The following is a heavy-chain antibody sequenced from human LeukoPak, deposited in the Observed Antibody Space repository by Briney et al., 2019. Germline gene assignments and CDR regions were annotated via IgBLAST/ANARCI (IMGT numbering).Heavy chain of an antibody. V-gene: IGHV1-24*01. Sequence: ASVKVSCKVSGYTLTELSMHWVRQAPGKGLEWMGGFDPEDGETIYAQKFQGRVTMTEDTSTDTAHMELSSLRSEDTAVYYCATDKGGATPQAFDIWGQGTMVTVSS. CDR3: ATDKGGATPQAFDI. CDR1: GYTLTELS. D-gene: IGHD1-26*01. CDR2: FDPEDGET. J-gene: IGHJ3*02.